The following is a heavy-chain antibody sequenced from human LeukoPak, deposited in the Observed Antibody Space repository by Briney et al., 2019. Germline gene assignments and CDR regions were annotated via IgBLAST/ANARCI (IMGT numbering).Heavy chain of an antibody. J-gene: IGHJ4*02. CDR2: ISGSGGST. Sequence: GGSLRLSCAASGFTFSSYAMSWVHQAPGKGLEWVSAISGSGGSTYYADSVKGRFTISRDNSKNTLYLQMNSLRAEDTAVYYCAKDDLYGSGSNWGRGTLVTVSS. V-gene: IGHV3-23*01. CDR3: AKDDLYGSGSN. D-gene: IGHD3-10*01. CDR1: GFTFSSYA.